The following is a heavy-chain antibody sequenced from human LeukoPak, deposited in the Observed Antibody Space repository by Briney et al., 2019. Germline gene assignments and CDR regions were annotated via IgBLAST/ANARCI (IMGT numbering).Heavy chain of an antibody. Sequence: GASVNVSCKASGYTFTSYGISWVRQAPGQGLEWMGWISAYNGNTNYAQKLQGRVTMTTDTSTSTAYMELRSLRSDDTAVYYCARDVRAYYYGSGNDYWGQGTLVTVSS. V-gene: IGHV1-18*01. J-gene: IGHJ4*02. CDR3: ARDVRAYYYGSGNDY. CDR2: ISAYNGNT. D-gene: IGHD3-10*01. CDR1: GYTFTSYG.